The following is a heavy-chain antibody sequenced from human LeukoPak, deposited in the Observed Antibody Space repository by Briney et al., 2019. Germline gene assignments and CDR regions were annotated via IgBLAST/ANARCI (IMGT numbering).Heavy chain of an antibody. Sequence: GGSLRLSCAASGFTFDDYAMHWVRQAPGKGLEWVSGISWNSGSIGYADSVKGRFTISRDNAKNSLYLQMNSLRAEDMALYYCAKDSSEMATSAFDIWGQGTMVTVSS. J-gene: IGHJ3*02. CDR2: ISWNSGSI. V-gene: IGHV3-9*03. D-gene: IGHD5-24*01. CDR1: GFTFDDYA. CDR3: AKDSSEMATSAFDI.